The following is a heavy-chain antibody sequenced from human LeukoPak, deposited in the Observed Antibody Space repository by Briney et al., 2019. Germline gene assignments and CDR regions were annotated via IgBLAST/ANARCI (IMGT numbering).Heavy chain of an antibody. CDR3: ASHQYSSGWYLSYQQGWHGMDV. V-gene: IGHV4-34*01. J-gene: IGHJ6*02. Sequence: SETLSLTCAVYGGSFSGYYWSWIRQPPGKGLEWIGEINHSGSTNYNPSLKSRVTISVDTSKNQFSLKLSSVTAADTAVYYCASHQYSSGWYLSYQQGWHGMDVWGQGTTVTVSS. CDR1: GGSFSGYY. D-gene: IGHD6-19*01. CDR2: INHSGST.